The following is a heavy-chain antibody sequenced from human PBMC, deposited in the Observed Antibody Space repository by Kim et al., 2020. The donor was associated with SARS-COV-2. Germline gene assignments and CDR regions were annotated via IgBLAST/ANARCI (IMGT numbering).Heavy chain of an antibody. V-gene: IGHV6-1*01. CDR2: N. Sequence: NDYAVSVKSRITINPDTSKNPFSLHLNSVTPEDTAVYYCARDEGSSAFDIWGQGTMVTVSS. J-gene: IGHJ3*02. CDR3: ARDEGSSAFDI. D-gene: IGHD6-6*01.